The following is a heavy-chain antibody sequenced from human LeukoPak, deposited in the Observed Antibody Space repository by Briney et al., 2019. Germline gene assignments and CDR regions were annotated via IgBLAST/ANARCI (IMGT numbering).Heavy chain of an antibody. D-gene: IGHD2-15*01. CDR3: ARGGSYYMDV. CDR2: IIPIFGTA. CDR1: GGTFSSYA. Sequence: GASVKVSCKASGGTFSSYAISWVRQAPGQGLEWMGGIIPIFGTANYAQKFQGRVTITTDESTSTAYMELSSLRSEDTAVYYCARGGSYYMDVWGKGTTVTVSS. J-gene: IGHJ6*03. V-gene: IGHV1-69*05.